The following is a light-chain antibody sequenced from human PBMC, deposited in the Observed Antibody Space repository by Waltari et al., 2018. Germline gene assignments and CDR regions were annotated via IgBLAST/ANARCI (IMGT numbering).Light chain of an antibody. J-gene: IGLJ3*02. V-gene: IGLV2-14*01. CDR2: EVN. CDR3: SSYTTSPTRV. CDR1: SSDIGGSDF. Sequence: QSALTQPASVSGSLGQSITISCTGTSSDIGGSDFVSWYQPHAGKAPKLIINEVNNRPSGISDRFSGSKSGNTASLTISGLQGEDEADYYCSSYTTSPTRVFGGGTKLTV.